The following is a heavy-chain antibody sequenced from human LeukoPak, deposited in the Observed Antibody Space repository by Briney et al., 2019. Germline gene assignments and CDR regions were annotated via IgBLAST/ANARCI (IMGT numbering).Heavy chain of an antibody. CDR3: ARDLGVAPAAMGYYYYYMDV. J-gene: IGHJ6*03. D-gene: IGHD2-2*01. CDR1: GVSISSYY. CDR2: IYASGIYTSGST. V-gene: IGHV4-4*07. Sequence: PSETLFLTCTVSGVSISSYYWSWIRQPAGKGLEWIGRIYASGIYTSGSTNYNPSLKSRVTMSVDTSKNQFSLKLSSVTAADTAVYYCARDLGVAPAAMGYYYYYMDVWGKGTTVTVSS.